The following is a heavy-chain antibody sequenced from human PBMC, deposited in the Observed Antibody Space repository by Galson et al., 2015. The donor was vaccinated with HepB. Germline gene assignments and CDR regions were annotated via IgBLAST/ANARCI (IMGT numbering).Heavy chain of an antibody. Sequence: QSGAEVKKPGESLRISCKGSGYTFTNYWVNWVRQVPGEGLEWVTRIDPSDSYTNYSPSFQGHVTISTDMSATTAYLQWNSLKASDTAIYYCALAAKPRGTTWSGSFDYWSQGTLVTVSS. J-gene: IGHJ4*02. CDR2: IDPSDSYT. CDR1: GYTFTNYW. CDR3: ALAAKPRGTTWSGSFDY. V-gene: IGHV5-10-1*01. D-gene: IGHD3-10*01.